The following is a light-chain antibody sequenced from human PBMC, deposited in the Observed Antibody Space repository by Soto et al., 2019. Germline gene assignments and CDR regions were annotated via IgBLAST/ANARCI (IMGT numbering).Light chain of an antibody. V-gene: IGKV1-5*01. CDR2: DAS. Sequence: DIQMTQSPSSLSASVRDRVTITCRASQSCRNSLAWYQQKAGKAPTLLIYDASTLQSGVPSRFSGSGSGTEFSLTISSLQPEDFATYYCLCYITYPWTFGQGTKVDIK. CDR3: LCYITYPWT. J-gene: IGKJ1*01. CDR1: QSCRNS.